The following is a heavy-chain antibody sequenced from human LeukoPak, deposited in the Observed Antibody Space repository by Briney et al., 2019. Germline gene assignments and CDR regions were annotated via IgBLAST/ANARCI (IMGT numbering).Heavy chain of an antibody. CDR3: ARAEYYYDSGSYDS. V-gene: IGHV4-30-4*07. Sequence: SQTLSLTCAVSGGSISSGGYSWSWIRQPPGKGLEWIGYIYHNGSTYYNPSLKSRVTISEDTSKNQFSLKLSSVTAADTAVYYCARAEYYYDSGSYDSWGQGTLVTVSS. D-gene: IGHD3-10*01. J-gene: IGHJ4*02. CDR1: GGSISSGGYS. CDR2: IYHNGST.